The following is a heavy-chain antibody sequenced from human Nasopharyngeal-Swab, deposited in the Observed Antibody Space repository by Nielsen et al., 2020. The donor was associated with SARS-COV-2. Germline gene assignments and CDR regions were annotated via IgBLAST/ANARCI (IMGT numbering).Heavy chain of an antibody. CDR3: ARGTVYYYDSSGYYYYYYYGMDV. Sequence: WIRQPPGKGLEWIGEINHSGSTNYNPSLKSRVTISVDTSKNQFSLKLSSVTAADTAVYYCARGTVYYYDSSGYYYYYYYGMDVWGQGTTVPVS. J-gene: IGHJ6*02. D-gene: IGHD3-22*01. CDR2: INHSGST. V-gene: IGHV4-34*01.